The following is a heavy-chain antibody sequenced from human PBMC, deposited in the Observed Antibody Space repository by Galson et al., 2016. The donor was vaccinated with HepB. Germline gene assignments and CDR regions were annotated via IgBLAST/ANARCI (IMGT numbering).Heavy chain of an antibody. CDR1: GFIFSSYA. D-gene: IGHD4-17*01. Sequence: SLRLSCAASGFIFSSYAMHWVRQAPGKGLEWVSIIWYDGSNKYYVDSVKGRFTISRDNSKNTLYLQMNSLGAEDTAVYYCARAYGDYAAYFDYWAREPWSPSPQ. CDR3: ARAYGDYAAYFDY. J-gene: IGHJ4*02. CDR2: IWYDGSNK. V-gene: IGHV3-33*01.